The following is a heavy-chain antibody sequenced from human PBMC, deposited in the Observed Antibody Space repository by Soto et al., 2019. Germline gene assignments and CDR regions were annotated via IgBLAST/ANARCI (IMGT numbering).Heavy chain of an antibody. CDR3: ARSAEYYYYGMDV. CDR2: ISAYNGNT. Sequence: ASVKVSCKASGGTFSSYAISWVRQAPGQGLEWMGWISAYNGNTNYAQKLQGRVTMTTDTSTSTAYMELRSLRSDDTAVYYCARSAEYYYYGMDVWGQGTTVTVSS. J-gene: IGHJ6*02. V-gene: IGHV1-18*01. CDR1: GGTFSSYA.